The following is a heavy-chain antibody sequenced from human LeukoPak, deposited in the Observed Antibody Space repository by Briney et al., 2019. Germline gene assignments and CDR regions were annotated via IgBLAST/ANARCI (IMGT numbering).Heavy chain of an antibody. J-gene: IGHJ4*02. CDR2: IYYSGST. CDR1: GGSISSYY. V-gene: IGHV4-59*01. CDR3: ARGYDSSGYRFDY. Sequence: SETLSLTCTVSGGSISSYYWSWIRRPPGKGLEWIGYIYYSGSTNYNPSLKSRVTISVDTSKNQFSLKLSSVTAADTAVYYCARGYDSSGYRFDYWGQGTLVTVSS. D-gene: IGHD3-22*01.